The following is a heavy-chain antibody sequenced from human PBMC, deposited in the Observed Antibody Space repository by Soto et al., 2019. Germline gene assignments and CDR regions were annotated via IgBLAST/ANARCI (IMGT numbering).Heavy chain of an antibody. J-gene: IGHJ3*02. CDR1: GGTFSSYA. D-gene: IGHD1-26*01. V-gene: IGHV1-69*05. CDR2: IIPIFGTA. Sequence: SVKVSCKASGGTFSSYAISWVRQAPGQGLEWMGGIIPIFGTANYAQKLQGRVTMTTDTSTSTAYMELRSLRSDDTAVYYCARGNGGSYGIYDIWGQGTMVTVSS. CDR3: ARGNGGSYGIYDI.